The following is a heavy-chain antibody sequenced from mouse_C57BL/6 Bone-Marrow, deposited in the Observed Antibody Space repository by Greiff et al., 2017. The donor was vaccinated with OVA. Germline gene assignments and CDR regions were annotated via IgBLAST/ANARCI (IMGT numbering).Heavy chain of an antibody. CDR1: GYAFSSSW. D-gene: IGHD2-3*01. Sequence: QVQLQQSGPELVKPGASVKISCKASGYAFSSSWMNWVKQRPGKGLEWIGRIYPGDGDTNCNGKFKGKATLTADKSSSTAYMQLSSLTSEDSAVYFCARHEDGYYASYFDYWGQGTTLTVSS. CDR2: IYPGDGDT. J-gene: IGHJ2*01. V-gene: IGHV1-82*01. CDR3: ARHEDGYYASYFDY.